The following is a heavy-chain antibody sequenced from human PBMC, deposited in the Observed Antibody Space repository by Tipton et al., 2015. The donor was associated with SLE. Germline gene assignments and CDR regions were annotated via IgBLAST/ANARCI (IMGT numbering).Heavy chain of an antibody. Sequence: LRLSCTVSGGSISSYYWSWIRQPPGKGLEWIGYIYTSGSTNYNPSLKSRVTISVDTSKNQFSLKLSSVTAADTAVYYCARHAVRGWNYWWFDPWGQGTLVTVSS. J-gene: IGHJ5*02. CDR3: ARHAVRGWNYWWFDP. D-gene: IGHD1-7*01. CDR1: GGSISSYY. V-gene: IGHV4-4*09. CDR2: IYTSGST.